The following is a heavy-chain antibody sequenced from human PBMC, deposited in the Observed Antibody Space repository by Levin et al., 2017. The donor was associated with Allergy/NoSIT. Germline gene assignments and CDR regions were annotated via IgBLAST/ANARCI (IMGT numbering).Heavy chain of an antibody. D-gene: IGHD3-10*01. CDR2: INHSGST. CDR1: GGSFSGYY. V-gene: IGHV4-34*01. Sequence: SETLSLTCAVYGGSFSGYYWSWIRQPPGKGLEWIGEINHSGSTNYNPSPKSRVTISVDTSKNQFSLKLSSVTAADTAVYYCARGKVRGAKAFDYWGQGTLVTVSS. J-gene: IGHJ4*02. CDR3: ARGKVRGAKAFDY.